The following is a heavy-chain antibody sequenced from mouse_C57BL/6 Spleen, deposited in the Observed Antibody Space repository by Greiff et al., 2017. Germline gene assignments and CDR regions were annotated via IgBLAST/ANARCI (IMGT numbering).Heavy chain of an antibody. V-gene: IGHV5-4*03. J-gene: IGHJ4*01. Sequence: EVKVVESGGGLVKPGGSLKLSCAASGFTFSSYAMSWVRQTPEKRLEWVATISDGGSYTYYPDNVKGRFTISRDNAKNNLYLQMSHLKSEDTAMYYCARGRRYDYDDAMDYWGQGTSVTVSS. CDR2: ISDGGSYT. D-gene: IGHD2-4*01. CDR1: GFTFSSYA. CDR3: ARGRRYDYDDAMDY.